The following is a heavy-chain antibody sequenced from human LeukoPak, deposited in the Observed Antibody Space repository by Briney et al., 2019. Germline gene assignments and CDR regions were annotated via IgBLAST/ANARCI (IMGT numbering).Heavy chain of an antibody. CDR1: GFPLSSYA. CDR2: ISWNSGSI. CDR3: ASGGYCSGGSCYPDY. D-gene: IGHD2-15*01. J-gene: IGHJ4*02. V-gene: IGHV3-9*03. Sequence: GGSLRLSCAVSGFPLSSYAMSWVRQAPGKGLEWVSGISWNSGSIGYADSVKGRLTISRDNAKNSLYLQMNSLRAEDMALYYCASGGYCSGGSCYPDYWGQGTLVTISS.